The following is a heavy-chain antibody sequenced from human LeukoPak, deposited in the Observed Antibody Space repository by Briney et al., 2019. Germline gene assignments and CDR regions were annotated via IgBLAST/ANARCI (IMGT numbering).Heavy chain of an antibody. Sequence: PGGSLRLSCAASGFTFSDYYMSWIRQAPGKGLEWVSYISSGGSTIYYADSVKGRFTISRDNAKNSLYLQMNSLRAKDTAAYYCARHLVVATYDYWGQGTLVTVSS. CDR1: GFTFSDYY. D-gene: IGHD2-21*01. J-gene: IGHJ4*02. CDR3: ARHLVVATYDY. V-gene: IGHV3-11*01. CDR2: ISSGGSTI.